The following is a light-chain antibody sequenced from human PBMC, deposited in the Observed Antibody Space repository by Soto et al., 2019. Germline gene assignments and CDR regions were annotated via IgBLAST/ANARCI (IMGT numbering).Light chain of an antibody. Sequence: QSFLTQPASASESPGQSITIACAGTSSDIGGYNYVSWYQQHPDKAPKLMIYGVTNRPSGVSDRFSGSKSGNTASLTISGLQAEDEADYYCTSYTSSSTYVSGTGTKVTVL. CDR3: TSYTSSSTYV. CDR2: GVT. CDR1: SSDIGGYNY. J-gene: IGLJ1*01. V-gene: IGLV2-14*01.